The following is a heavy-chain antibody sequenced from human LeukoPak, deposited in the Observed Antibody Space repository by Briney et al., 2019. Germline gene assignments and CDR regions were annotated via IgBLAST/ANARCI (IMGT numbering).Heavy chain of an antibody. CDR1: GDSISTTNYY. CDR3: ARGPVPADLDV. V-gene: IGHV4-30-4*08. J-gene: IGHJ6*02. Sequence: SETLSLTCAVSGDSISTTNYYWGWIRQPPGKGLEWIGYIYYSGSTYYNPSLKSRVTISVDTSKKQFSLRLRSVTAADTAVYYCARGPVPADLDVWGQGTTVTVSS. D-gene: IGHD2-2*01. CDR2: IYYSGST.